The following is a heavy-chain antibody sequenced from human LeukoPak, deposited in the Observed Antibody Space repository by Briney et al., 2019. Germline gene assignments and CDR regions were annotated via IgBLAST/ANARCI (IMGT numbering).Heavy chain of an antibody. J-gene: IGHJ1*01. V-gene: IGHV3-33*01. CDR2: IWYDGSNK. Sequence: SGGSLRLSCAASGFTFSSYGMHWVRQAPGKGLEWVAVIWYDGSNKYYADSVKGRFTISRDNSKNTLYLQMNSLRAEDTAVYYCARSYYDSSGYSEYFQHWGQGTLVTVSS. CDR1: GFTFSSYG. D-gene: IGHD3-22*01. CDR3: ARSYYDSSGYSEYFQH.